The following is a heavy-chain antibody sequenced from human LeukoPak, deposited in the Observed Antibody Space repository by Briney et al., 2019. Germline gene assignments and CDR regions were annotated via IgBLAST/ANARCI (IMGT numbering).Heavy chain of an antibody. V-gene: IGHV4-34*01. J-gene: IGHJ4*02. CDR3: ARHWVMVRGLNY. CDR2: INHSGST. Sequence: SETLSLTCAVYGGSFSGYYWSWIRQPPGKGLEWIGEINHSGSTNYNPSLKSRVTISVDTSKNQFSLKLSSVTAADTAVYYCARHWVMVRGLNYWGQGTLVTVSS. CDR1: GGSFSGYY. D-gene: IGHD3-10*01.